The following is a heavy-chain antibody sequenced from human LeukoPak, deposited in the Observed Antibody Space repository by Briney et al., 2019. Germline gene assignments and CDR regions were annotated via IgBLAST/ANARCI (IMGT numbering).Heavy chain of an antibody. CDR3: GRDLDYYMDV. Sequence: PGGSLRLSCAASGFTFSSYEMNWVRQAPGKGLEWVAIISYDGSKIYYADSVKGRFTISRDNSKNTLYLQMNGLRAEDTAAYYCGRDLDYYMDVWGKGTTVTVSS. CDR1: GFTFSSYE. J-gene: IGHJ6*03. V-gene: IGHV3-30*04. CDR2: ISYDGSKI.